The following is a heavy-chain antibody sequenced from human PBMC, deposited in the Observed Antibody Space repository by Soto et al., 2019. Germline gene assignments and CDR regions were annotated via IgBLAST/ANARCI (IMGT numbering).Heavy chain of an antibody. Sequence: QVTLKESGPSLVKPTQTLTLTCTFSGFSLSTSGVGVGWIRQPPGQTLEWLALIYWDGDERYSPSLKSRLTSTKDTSKNQVVLTMSKMDPVDTAAYYCVHWDFASRRGFDYWGQGTLVTVSS. CDR2: IYWDGDE. CDR1: GFSLSTSGVG. D-gene: IGHD1-26*01. J-gene: IGHJ4*02. V-gene: IGHV2-5*02. CDR3: VHWDFASRRGFDY.